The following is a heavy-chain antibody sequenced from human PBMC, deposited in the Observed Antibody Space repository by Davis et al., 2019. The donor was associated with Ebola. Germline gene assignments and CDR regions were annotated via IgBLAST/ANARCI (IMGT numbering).Heavy chain of an antibody. CDR2: ISYDGSNK. V-gene: IGHV3-30*04. CDR3: ALDWLGPPYYYYGMDV. CDR1: GFTFSSYA. J-gene: IGHJ6*02. D-gene: IGHD3-9*01. Sequence: GGSLRLSCAASGFTFSSYAMHWVRQAPGKGLEWVAVISYDGSNKYYADSVKGRFTISRDNSKNTLYLQMNSLRAEDTAVYYCALDWLGPPYYYYGMDVWGQGTTVTVSS.